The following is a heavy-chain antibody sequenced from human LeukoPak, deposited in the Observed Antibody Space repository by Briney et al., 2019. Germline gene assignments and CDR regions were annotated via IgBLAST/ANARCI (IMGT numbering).Heavy chain of an antibody. Sequence: PGGSLRLSCAASGFTFSSYSMNWVRQAPGKGLEWVSSISSSSSYIYYADSVKGRFTISRDNSKNTLYLQMDSLRTEDTAVYYCAGEGSGYLPNYWGQGTLVTVSS. V-gene: IGHV3-21*01. CDR3: AGEGSGYLPNY. CDR1: GFTFSSYS. CDR2: ISSSSSYI. D-gene: IGHD5-12*01. J-gene: IGHJ4*02.